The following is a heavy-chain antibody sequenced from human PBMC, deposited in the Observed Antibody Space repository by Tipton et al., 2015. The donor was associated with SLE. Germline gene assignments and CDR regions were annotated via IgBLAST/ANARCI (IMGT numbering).Heavy chain of an antibody. CDR2: IFNNVTT. J-gene: IGHJ5*02. Sequence: TLSLTCTVSGGSINNYFWSWIRQPPGKGLEWIGYIFNNVTTGYNPSLERRLTISLGTSRNQFSLRLASMTAADTAVYYCAKAFPSSSSWYLHPWGQGSLVTVSS. D-gene: IGHD6-13*01. CDR1: GGSINNYF. CDR3: AKAFPSSSSWYLHP. V-gene: IGHV4-59*12.